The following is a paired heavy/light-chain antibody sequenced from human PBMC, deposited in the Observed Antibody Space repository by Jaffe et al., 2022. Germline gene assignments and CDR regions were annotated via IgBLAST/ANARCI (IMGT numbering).Heavy chain of an antibody. CDR3: ARAAGYCSSTSCYEVVYAFDI. J-gene: IGHJ3*02. D-gene: IGHD2-2*01. Sequence: EVQLVESGGGLVQPGGSLRLSCAASGFTFSSYWMSWVRQAPGKGLEWVANIKQDGSEKYYVDSVKGRFTISRDNAKNSLYLQMNSLRAEDTAVYYCARAAGYCSSTSCYEVVYAFDIWGQGTMVTVSS. V-gene: IGHV3-7*01. CDR2: IKQDGSEK. CDR1: GFTFSSYW.
Light chain of an antibody. Sequence: DIQMTQSPSSLSASVGDRVTITCRASQSISSYLNWYQQKPGKAPKLLIYAASSLQSGVPSRFSGSGSGTDFTLTISSLQPEDFATYYCQQSYSTPAPFGGGTKVEIK. V-gene: IGKV1-39*01. J-gene: IGKJ4*01. CDR2: AAS. CDR1: QSISSY. CDR3: QQSYSTPAP.